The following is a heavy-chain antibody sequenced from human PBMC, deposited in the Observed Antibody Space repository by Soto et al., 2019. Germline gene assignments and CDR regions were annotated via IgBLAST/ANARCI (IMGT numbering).Heavy chain of an antibody. CDR1: GFTFSSYA. D-gene: IGHD4-17*01. CDR2: ISYDGSNK. V-gene: IGHV3-30-3*01. Sequence: QVQLVESGGGVVQPGRSLRLSCAASGFTFSSYAMHWVRQAPGKGLEWVAVISYDGSNKYYADSVKGRFTISRDNSKNTPYLQMNSLRAEDTAVYYCAREVTTSAFDIWGQGTMVTVSS. CDR3: AREVTTSAFDI. J-gene: IGHJ3*02.